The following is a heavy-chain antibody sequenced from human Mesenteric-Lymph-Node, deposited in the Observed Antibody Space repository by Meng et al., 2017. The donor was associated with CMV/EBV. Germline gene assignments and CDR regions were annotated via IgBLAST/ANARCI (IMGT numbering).Heavy chain of an antibody. V-gene: IGHV3-23*01. J-gene: IGHJ4*02. CDR2: ISGSGTST. Sequence: LRLSCAASGFTFTGYTMSWVRQAPGKGLEWVSAISGSGTSTYYAGSVKGRFTISRDNSKNTVYLQMNSLRAEDTAVYYCAKSTVTAYDWGQGTLVTVSS. CDR1: GFTFTGYT. CDR3: AKSTVTAYD. D-gene: IGHD4-11*01.